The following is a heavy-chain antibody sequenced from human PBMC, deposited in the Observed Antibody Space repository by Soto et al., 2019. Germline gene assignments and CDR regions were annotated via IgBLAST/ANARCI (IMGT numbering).Heavy chain of an antibody. Sequence: VQLVESGGGVVQPGRSLRLSCAASGFTFSSYGMHWVRQAPGKGLEWVAVISYDGSNKYHADSVKGRFTISRDNSKNTLYLQMNSLRAEDTAVYYCAKDEYSSSWSHFDYWGQGTLVTVSS. CDR2: ISYDGSNK. V-gene: IGHV3-30*18. CDR1: GFTFSSYG. D-gene: IGHD6-13*01. J-gene: IGHJ4*02. CDR3: AKDEYSSSWSHFDY.